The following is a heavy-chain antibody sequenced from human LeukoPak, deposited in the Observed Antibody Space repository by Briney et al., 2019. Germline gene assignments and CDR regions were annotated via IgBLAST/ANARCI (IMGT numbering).Heavy chain of an antibody. J-gene: IGHJ5*02. V-gene: IGHV4-34*01. Sequence: KPSETLSLTCAVYGESFSGYYWTWIRQPPGKGLEWIGEINHSGSTNYNPSLKSRVTISVDTSKNQFSLKLSSVTAADTAVYYCARDMKIVSAGWFDPWGQGTLVTASS. D-gene: IGHD3-16*01. CDR1: GESFSGYY. CDR3: ARDMKIVSAGWFDP. CDR2: INHSGST.